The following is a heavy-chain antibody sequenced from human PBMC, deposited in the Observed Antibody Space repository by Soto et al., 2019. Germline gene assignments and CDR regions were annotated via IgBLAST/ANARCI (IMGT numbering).Heavy chain of an antibody. Sequence: GGSLRLSCAASGFTFSSYGMHWVRQAPGKGLEWVAVISYDGSNKYYADSVKGRFTISRDNSKNTLYLQMNSLRAEDTAVYYCARFPQMTTPMELDYWGQGTLVTVSS. CDR2: ISYDGSNK. CDR3: ARFPQMTTPMELDY. V-gene: IGHV3-30*03. CDR1: GFTFSSYG. D-gene: IGHD4-17*01. J-gene: IGHJ4*02.